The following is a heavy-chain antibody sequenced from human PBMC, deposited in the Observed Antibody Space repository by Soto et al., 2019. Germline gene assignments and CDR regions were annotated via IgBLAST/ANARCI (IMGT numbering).Heavy chain of an antibody. Sequence: GGSLRLSCTASGFNLRNYWMHWVRQSPGKGLVWVSRINSGGSNIKYADSVRGRFTTSIDTSRTTVYLQMRDLRPEDTALYFCATWHLREHAYDIWGQGTMVTVSS. CDR2: INSGGSNI. V-gene: IGHV3-74*03. J-gene: IGHJ3*02. CDR1: GFNLRNYW. D-gene: IGHD5-12*01. CDR3: ATWHLREHAYDI.